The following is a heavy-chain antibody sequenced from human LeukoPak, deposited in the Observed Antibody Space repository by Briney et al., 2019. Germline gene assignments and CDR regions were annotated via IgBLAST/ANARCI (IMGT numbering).Heavy chain of an antibody. V-gene: IGHV1-69*13. J-gene: IGHJ4*02. CDR2: IIPIFGTA. CDR1: GGTFSSYA. D-gene: IGHD3-10*01. CDR3: AKEYGSGSYRRFDY. Sequence: GASVKVSCKASGGTFSSYAISWVRQAPGQGLEWMGGIIPIFGTANYAQKFQGRVTITADESTSTAYMELSSLRSEDTAVYYCAKEYGSGSYRRFDYWGQGTLVTVSS.